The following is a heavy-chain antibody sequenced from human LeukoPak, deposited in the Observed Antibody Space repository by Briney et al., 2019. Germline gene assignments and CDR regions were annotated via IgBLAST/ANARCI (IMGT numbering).Heavy chain of an antibody. J-gene: IGHJ3*02. V-gene: IGHV3-21*01. Sequence: GGSLRLSCAASGFTFSSYWMSWVRQAPGKGLEWVASISSSSSSIYYADSVKGRFTISRDNSKNTLYLQMNSLRAEDTAVYYCAKEAGQDYGALDAFDIWGQGTMVTVSS. D-gene: IGHD4-17*01. CDR2: ISSSSSSI. CDR3: AKEAGQDYGALDAFDI. CDR1: GFTFSSYW.